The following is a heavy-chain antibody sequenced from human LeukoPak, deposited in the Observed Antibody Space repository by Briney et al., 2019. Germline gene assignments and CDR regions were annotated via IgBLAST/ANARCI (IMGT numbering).Heavy chain of an antibody. CDR3: ARLPQSSSWHTDY. CDR2: IYYTGST. Sequence: SGTLSLTCTVSGGSIGTYYWSWIRQPPGKGLEWIAYIYYTGSTNYNPSLKRRVTISVDTSKNQFSLKLTSVTAADTAVYYCARLPQSSSWHTDYWGQGTLVTVSS. J-gene: IGHJ4*02. CDR1: GGSIGTYY. D-gene: IGHD6-13*01. V-gene: IGHV4-59*01.